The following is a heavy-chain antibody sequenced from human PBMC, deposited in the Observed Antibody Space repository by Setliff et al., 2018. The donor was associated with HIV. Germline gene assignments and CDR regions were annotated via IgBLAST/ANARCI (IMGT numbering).Heavy chain of an antibody. V-gene: IGHV1-3*01. CDR1: GYTFTNYA. J-gene: IGHJ2*01. Sequence: ASVKVSCKASGYTFTNYAIHWVRQAPGQRLEWMGWINAGNGDTKYSQNFQGRVTITTDTSASTAYMELNSLSSEDTAVYYCARHQAPYYGSSGYNPNWYFDLWGRGTLVTVSS. CDR2: INAGNGDT. CDR3: ARHQAPYYGSSGYNPNWYFDL. D-gene: IGHD3-22*01.